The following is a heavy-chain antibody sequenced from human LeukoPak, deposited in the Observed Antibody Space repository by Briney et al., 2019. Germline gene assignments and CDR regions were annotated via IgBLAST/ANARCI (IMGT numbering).Heavy chain of an antibody. V-gene: IGHV3-74*01. CDR1: GFTFSSYC. J-gene: IGHJ4*02. D-gene: IGHD3-16*01. Sequence: GGTLRLSCAAAGFTFSSYCIHSVRQAPGKRLVWVADINSHGSGTNYAASGKGLFTISRDNAKNTLYLQMNSLRPKDPAVYYCALLNPSVAHWGQGNLVTVSS. CDR3: ALLNPSVAH. CDR2: INSHGSGT.